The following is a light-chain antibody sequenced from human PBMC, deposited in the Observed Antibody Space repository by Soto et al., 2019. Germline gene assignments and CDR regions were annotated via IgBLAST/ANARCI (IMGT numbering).Light chain of an antibody. CDR1: QSVTTQ. Sequence: IVLTQSPGTLSLSPGERATLSCRASQSVTTQLAWYQQKPGQAPRLIIHGASSRATGVPVRITGSGSGTDFPLSISRLEPEDFEVYYCQQYGGSTRTFGQGTKVEIK. CDR2: GAS. J-gene: IGKJ1*01. CDR3: QQYGGSTRT. V-gene: IGKV3-20*01.